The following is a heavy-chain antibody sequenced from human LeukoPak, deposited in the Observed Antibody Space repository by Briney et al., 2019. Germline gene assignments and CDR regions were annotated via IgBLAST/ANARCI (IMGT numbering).Heavy chain of an antibody. CDR3: AREENGGEYDDGFDI. CDR2: IYSGGNI. D-gene: IGHD4-17*01. Sequence: GGSLRLSCAASGFTVSSTYMSWVRQAPGKGLEWVSVIYSGGNIYYIESVKGRFTISRDTSKNTLYLQMNSLRAEDTAVYYCAREENGGEYDDGFDIWGQGTMVTVSS. CDR1: GFTVSSTY. J-gene: IGHJ3*02. V-gene: IGHV3-53*01.